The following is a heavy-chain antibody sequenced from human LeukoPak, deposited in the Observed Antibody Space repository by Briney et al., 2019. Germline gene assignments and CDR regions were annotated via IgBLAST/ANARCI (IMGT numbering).Heavy chain of an antibody. D-gene: IGHD1-26*01. J-gene: IGHJ6*03. CDR3: ARVVGNNFYMDV. Sequence: PSETLSLTCTVSGGSISSYYWSWIRQPPGKGLEWSGYIYYSGSTNYNPSLKSRVTISVDTSKNQFSLKLSSVTAADTAVYYCARVVGNNFYMDVWGKGTSVTVS. CDR1: GGSISSYY. CDR2: IYYSGST. V-gene: IGHV4-59*08.